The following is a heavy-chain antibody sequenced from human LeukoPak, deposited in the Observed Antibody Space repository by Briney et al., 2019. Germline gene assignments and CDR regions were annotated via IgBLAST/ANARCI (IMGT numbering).Heavy chain of an antibody. CDR1: GFTFSSYS. J-gene: IGHJ4*02. V-gene: IGHV3-21*01. CDR3: ARDLLTLHQWELSYFDY. CDR2: ISSSSSYI. Sequence: PGGSLRLSCAASGFTFSSYSMNWVRQAPGKGLEWVSSISSSSSYIYYADSVKGRFTISRDNAKNSLYLQMNSLRAEDTAVYYCARDLLTLHQWELSYFDYWGQGTLVTVSS. D-gene: IGHD1-26*01.